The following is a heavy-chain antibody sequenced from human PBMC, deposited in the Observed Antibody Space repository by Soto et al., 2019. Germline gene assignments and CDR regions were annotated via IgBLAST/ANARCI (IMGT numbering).Heavy chain of an antibody. V-gene: IGHV3-7*01. J-gene: IGHJ4*02. CDR1: GFTFSSYW. CDR2: IKQDGSEK. Sequence: SLRLSCAASGFTFSSYWMSWVRQAPGKGLEWVANIKQDGSEKYYVDSVKGRFTISRDNAKNSLYLQMNSLRAEDTAVYYCARPIFAYDYIWGSYRQSEYYFDYWGQGTLVTVSS. CDR3: ARPIFAYDYIWGSYRQSEYYFDY. D-gene: IGHD3-16*02.